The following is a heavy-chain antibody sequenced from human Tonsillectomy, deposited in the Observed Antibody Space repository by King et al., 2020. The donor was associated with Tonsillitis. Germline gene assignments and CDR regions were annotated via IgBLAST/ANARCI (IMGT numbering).Heavy chain of an antibody. CDR2: IAYYGVNK. D-gene: IGHD4-23*01. Sequence: VQLVESGGGVVQPGGSLRLSCAASGFTFSSYAMHWVRQAPGKGLEWVAGIAYYGVNKYYADSVKGRFTFSRDNSKNTLYRQMNRLRADDQAVYYFAGSGKGRFTFSRDNSKNTLYLQMNSLRADDTAVYYCAREGGGNSDYFDYWGQGTLVTVSS. V-gene: IGHV3-30-3*01. J-gene: IGHJ4*02. CDR3: AGSGKGRFTFSRDNSKNTLYLQMNSLRADDTAVYYCAREGGGNSDYFDY. CDR1: GFTFSSYA.